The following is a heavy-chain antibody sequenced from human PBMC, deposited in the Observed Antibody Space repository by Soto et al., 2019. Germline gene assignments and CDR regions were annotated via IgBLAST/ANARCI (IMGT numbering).Heavy chain of an antibody. CDR1: GFTFSSYS. CDR2: ISSSSSYI. Sequence: EVQLVESGGGLVKPGGSLRLSCAASGFTFSSYSMNWVRQAPGKGLEWVSSISSSSSYIYYADSVKGRFTISRDNAKNSLYLQMHSLSAEDTAVYYCARDPYSGYDSVFFWMDVWGQGTTVTVSS. D-gene: IGHD5-12*01. V-gene: IGHV3-21*01. CDR3: ARDPYSGYDSVFFWMDV. J-gene: IGHJ6*02.